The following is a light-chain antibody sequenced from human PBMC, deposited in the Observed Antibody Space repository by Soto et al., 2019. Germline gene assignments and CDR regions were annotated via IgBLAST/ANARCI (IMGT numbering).Light chain of an antibody. Sequence: DIQMTQSPSTLSASAGDRVTITCRASQNIADYLGWYQQKPGKAPKLLIYYASILHDGVPSRFSGDGSGTAFTLTITGLQPEDFATYYCLQSFTTHITFGGGTTVEIK. CDR1: QNIADY. V-gene: IGKV1-39*01. CDR3: LQSFTTHIT. CDR2: YAS. J-gene: IGKJ4*01.